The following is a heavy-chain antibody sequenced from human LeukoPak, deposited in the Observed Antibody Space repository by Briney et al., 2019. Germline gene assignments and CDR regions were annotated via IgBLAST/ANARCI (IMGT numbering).Heavy chain of an antibody. D-gene: IGHD3-22*01. V-gene: IGHV1-69*13. Sequence: SVKVLCKASGGTFSSYAISWVRRAPGQGLEWMGGHIPIFGTANYAQKCQGRVTITAYESTSTAYMELSSLRSEDTAVYYCAREAGGQLNYEDNKNYFDYWGQGTLVTVSS. CDR2: HIPIFGTA. CDR3: AREAGGQLNYEDNKNYFDY. J-gene: IGHJ4*02. CDR1: GGTFSSYA.